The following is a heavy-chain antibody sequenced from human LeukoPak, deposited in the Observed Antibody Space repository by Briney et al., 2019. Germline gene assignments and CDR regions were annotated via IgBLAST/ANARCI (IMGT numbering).Heavy chain of an antibody. CDR3: AKPYGLGRSPFDY. D-gene: IGHD3-10*01. Sequence: GGSLRLSCAASGFTVSTNYMTWVRQAPGKGLEWVSIFYSGGSTYYADSVKGRFTISRDNSKNTLYLQMNSLRGEYTAVYSCAKPYGLGRSPFDYWGQGALVTVSS. CDR1: GFTVSTNY. J-gene: IGHJ4*02. CDR2: FYSGGST. V-gene: IGHV3-53*01.